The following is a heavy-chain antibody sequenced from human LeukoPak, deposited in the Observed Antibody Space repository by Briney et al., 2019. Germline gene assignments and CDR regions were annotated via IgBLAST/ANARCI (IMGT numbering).Heavy chain of an antibody. CDR2: ISYDGSNK. CDR1: GFTFSSYA. CDR3: ARVGVYDILTGYYDGDY. V-gene: IGHV3-30-3*01. D-gene: IGHD3-9*01. Sequence: GGSLRLSCAASGFTFSSYAMHWVRQAPGKGLEWVAVISYDGSNKYYADSVKGRFTISRDNSKNTLYLQMNSLRAEDTAVYYCARVGVYDILTGYYDGDYWGQGTLVTVSS. J-gene: IGHJ4*02.